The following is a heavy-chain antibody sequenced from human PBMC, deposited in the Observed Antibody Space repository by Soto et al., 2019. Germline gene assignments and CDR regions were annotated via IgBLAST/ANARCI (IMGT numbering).Heavy chain of an antibody. V-gene: IGHV1-18*04. Sequence: QVQLVQSGAEVKKPGASVKVSCKASGYTFTSYGISWVRQAPGQGLEWMGWISAYNGNTNYAQKLQGRVTMTTDTSARTGDRELRSLRSDDTAVYDCERVPAVYYSSGYNPDYWGQGALETVSS. J-gene: IGHJ4*02. CDR1: GYTFTSYG. CDR3: ERVPAVYYSSGYNPDY. CDR2: ISAYNGNT. D-gene: IGHD3-22*01.